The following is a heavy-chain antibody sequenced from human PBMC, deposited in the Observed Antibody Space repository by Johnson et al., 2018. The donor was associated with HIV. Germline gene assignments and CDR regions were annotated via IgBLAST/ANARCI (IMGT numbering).Heavy chain of an antibody. V-gene: IGHV3-64*01. J-gene: IGHJ3*02. D-gene: IGHD5-12*01. Sequence: VQLVESGGGVARPGGSLRLSCAASGFTFSSYAMHWVRHAPGKVLEYVSAISSNGGSTYYANSVKGRFTISRDNSKNTLYLQMGSMRVEDMAVYYCARSDVDIVATILFDIWGQGTMVTVSS. CDR1: GFTFSSYA. CDR2: ISSNGGST. CDR3: ARSDVDIVATILFDI.